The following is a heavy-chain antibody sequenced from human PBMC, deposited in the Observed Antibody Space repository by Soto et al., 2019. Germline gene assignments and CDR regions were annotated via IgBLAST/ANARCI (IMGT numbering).Heavy chain of an antibody. V-gene: IGHV3-23*01. D-gene: IGHD6-13*01. J-gene: IGHJ1*01. CDR1: GFTFSSYA. Sequence: EVQLLESGGGVVQPGGSLRLSCAASGFTFSSYAMSWVRQAPGKGLEWVSAISGSGGSTYYADSVKGRFTISRDNSKNTLYLQMNSLRAEDTAVYYCAKDSSSWEDYFQHWGQGTLVTVSS. CDR2: ISGSGGST. CDR3: AKDSSSWEDYFQH.